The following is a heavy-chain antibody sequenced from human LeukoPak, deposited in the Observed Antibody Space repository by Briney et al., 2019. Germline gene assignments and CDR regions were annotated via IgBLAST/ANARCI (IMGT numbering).Heavy chain of an antibody. CDR2: ISGSAYNS. CDR3: AKHSGSYFIYYIDS. J-gene: IGHJ4*02. V-gene: IGHV3-23*01. D-gene: IGHD1-26*01. CDR1: GFTFSSYG. Sequence: GGSLRLSCAASGFTFSSYGLSWVRQAPGKGLEWVSTISGSAYNSYYADSVKGRFTISRDNSANTLYLQMDNLRAEDTALYYCAKHSGSYFIYYIDSWGQGTLVTVYS.